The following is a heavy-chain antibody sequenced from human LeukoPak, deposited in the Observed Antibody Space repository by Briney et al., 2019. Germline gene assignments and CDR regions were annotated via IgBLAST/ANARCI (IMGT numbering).Heavy chain of an antibody. V-gene: IGHV3-23*01. J-gene: IGHJ4*02. CDR1: GFTFSSYA. CDR2: ISASGGST. Sequence: GGSLRLSCAASGFTFSSYAMSWVRQVPGQGLEWVSAISASGGSTYYADSVKGRFTISRDNSKNTLYLQMNSLRVEDTAVYYCAKQEGTFDYWGQGTLVTVSS. CDR3: AKQEGTFDY.